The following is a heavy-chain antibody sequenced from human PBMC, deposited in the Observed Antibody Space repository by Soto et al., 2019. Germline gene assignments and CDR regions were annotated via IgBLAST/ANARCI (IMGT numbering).Heavy chain of an antibody. CDR3: ARDLLDSSWPYFDY. CDR1: GFTFSSYA. D-gene: IGHD6-13*01. J-gene: IGHJ4*02. Sequence: GESLKISCAASGFTFSSYAMHWVRQAPGKGLEWVAVISYDGSNKYYADSVKGRFTISRDNSKNTLYLQMNSLRAEDTAVYYCARDLLDSSWPYFDYWGQGTLVTVSS. CDR2: ISYDGSNK. V-gene: IGHV3-30-3*01.